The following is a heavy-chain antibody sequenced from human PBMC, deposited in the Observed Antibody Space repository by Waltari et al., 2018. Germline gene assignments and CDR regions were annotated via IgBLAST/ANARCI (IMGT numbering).Heavy chain of an antibody. CDR1: GSTFTGYY. J-gene: IGHJ4*02. CDR3: ARIGGSYGSGSYLS. V-gene: IGHV1-2*02. CDR2: INPNSGGT. D-gene: IGHD3-10*01. Sequence: QVQLVQSGAEVKKPGASVKVSCKASGSTFTGYYLHWVRQSPGQGLEWMGWINPNSGGTNYAQKFQGRVTMTRDTSISTAYMELSRLRSDDTAVYYCARIGGSYGSGSYLSWGQGTLVTVSS.